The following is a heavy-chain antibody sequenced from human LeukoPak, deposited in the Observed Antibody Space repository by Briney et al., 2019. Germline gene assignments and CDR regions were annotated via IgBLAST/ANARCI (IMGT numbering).Heavy chain of an antibody. CDR3: ARVDILTGYYKWTLGYYGMDV. Sequence: SETLSLTCAVYGGSFSGYYWSWIRQPPGKGLEWIGEINHSGSTNYNPSLKSRVTISVDTSKNQFSLKLSSVTAADTAVYYCARVDILTGYYKWTLGYYGMDVWGQGTTVTVSS. V-gene: IGHV4-34*01. J-gene: IGHJ6*02. D-gene: IGHD3-9*01. CDR2: INHSGST. CDR1: GGSFSGYY.